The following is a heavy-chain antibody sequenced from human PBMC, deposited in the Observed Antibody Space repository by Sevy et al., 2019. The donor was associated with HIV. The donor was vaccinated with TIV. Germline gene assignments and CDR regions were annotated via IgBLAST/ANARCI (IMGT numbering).Heavy chain of an antibody. CDR2: ISGSGGST. J-gene: IGHJ4*02. V-gene: IGHV3-23*01. D-gene: IGHD3-16*02. CDR1: GFTFSSYA. Sequence: GGSLRLSCAASGFTFSSYAMSWVRQAPGKGLEWVSAISGSGGSTYYADSVKGRFTISRDNSKNTLYLQMNSLRAEDTAVYYCARRSLHEGHYFDYWGQGTLVTVSS. CDR3: ARRSLHEGHYFDY.